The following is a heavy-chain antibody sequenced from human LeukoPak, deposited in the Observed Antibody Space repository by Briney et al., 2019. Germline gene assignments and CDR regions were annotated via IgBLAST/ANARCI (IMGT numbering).Heavy chain of an antibody. Sequence: ASVKVSCKASGYTFTSYDVNWVRQAPGQGLEWMGIINPSGGSTSYAQKFQGRVTMTRDMSTSTVYMELSSLRSEDTAVYYCARDARQQLANYFDPWGQGTLVTVSP. V-gene: IGHV1-46*01. CDR2: INPSGGST. D-gene: IGHD6-13*01. J-gene: IGHJ5*02. CDR3: ARDARQQLANYFDP. CDR1: GYTFTSYD.